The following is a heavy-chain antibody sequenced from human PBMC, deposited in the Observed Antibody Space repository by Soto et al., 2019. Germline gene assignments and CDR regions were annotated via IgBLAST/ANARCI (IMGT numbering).Heavy chain of an antibody. V-gene: IGHV1-8*01. Sequence: ASVKVSCKASGYTFTSYDIYWVRQVTGQGLEWMGWMNPNTGNSGYAQKFQGRVTMTSDTSISTAHMELSNLRSEDTAVYYCARRAETNGWNGFGADKYYFDFWGQGTLVTVSS. CDR1: GYTFTSYD. J-gene: IGHJ4*02. CDR2: MNPNTGNS. CDR3: ARRAETNGWNGFGADKYYFDF. D-gene: IGHD1-1*01.